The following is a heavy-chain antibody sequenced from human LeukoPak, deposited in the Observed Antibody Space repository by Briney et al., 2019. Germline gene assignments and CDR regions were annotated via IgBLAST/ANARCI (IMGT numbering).Heavy chain of an antibody. CDR3: AKGNYYGSGSYNYFDY. V-gene: IGHV3-30*02. Sequence: GGSLSLSCAASGFTFSSYGMHWVRQAPGKGLEWVAFIRYDGSNKYYADSVKGRFTISRDNSKNTLYLQMNSLRAEDTAVYYCAKGNYYGSGSYNYFDYWGQGTLVTVSS. CDR2: IRYDGSNK. J-gene: IGHJ4*02. D-gene: IGHD3-10*01. CDR1: GFTFSSYG.